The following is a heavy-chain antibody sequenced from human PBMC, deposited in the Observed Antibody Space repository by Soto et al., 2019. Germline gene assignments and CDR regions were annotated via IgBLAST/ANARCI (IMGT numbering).Heavy chain of an antibody. CDR2: ISAYNGNT. J-gene: IGHJ4*02. CDR1: GYTFTSYG. CDR3: GRGGGGYCSGGSCYLTPGY. Sequence: QVQLVQSGAEVKKPGASVKVSCKASGYTFTSYGISWVRQAPGQGLEWMGWISAYNGNTNYAQKPQGRVTMTTDTAASKAYMGRRSLRSEDTAVYYCGRGGGGYCSGGSCYLTPGYWGQGTLVTVSS. D-gene: IGHD2-15*01. V-gene: IGHV1-18*01.